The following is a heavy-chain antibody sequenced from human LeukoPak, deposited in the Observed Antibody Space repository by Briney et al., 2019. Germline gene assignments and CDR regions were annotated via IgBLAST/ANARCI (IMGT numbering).Heavy chain of an antibody. V-gene: IGHV3-23*01. D-gene: IGHD1-1*01. J-gene: IGHJ3*02. Sequence: GGSLRLSCEAAGFSFRDYPMGWVRRASGKRLEWVSGISAGADVIFYTDPVKGRFTISRDNSKNTLYLQMNSLRAEDSAEYYCAKSLLTTATGTGRAFDIWGQGTMVTVSA. CDR1: GFSFRDYP. CDR3: AKSLLTTATGTGRAFDI. CDR2: ISAGADVI.